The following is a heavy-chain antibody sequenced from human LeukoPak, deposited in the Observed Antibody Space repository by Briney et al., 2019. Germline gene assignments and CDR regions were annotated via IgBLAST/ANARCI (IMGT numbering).Heavy chain of an antibody. V-gene: IGHV3-7*01. CDR3: ARVRCSSTSCYGYFDY. CDR2: IKQDGSEK. J-gene: IGHJ4*02. D-gene: IGHD2-2*01. Sequence: GGSLRLSCAASGFIFSSYWMSWVRQAPGKGLEWVANIKQDGSEKYYVDSVKGRFTISRDNAKNSLYLQMNSLRAEDTAVYYCARVRCSSTSCYGYFDYWGQGTLVTVSS. CDR1: GFIFSSYW.